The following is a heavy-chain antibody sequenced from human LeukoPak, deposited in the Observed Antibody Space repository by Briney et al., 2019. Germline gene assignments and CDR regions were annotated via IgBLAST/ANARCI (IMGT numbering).Heavy chain of an antibody. CDR3: ARRGIAVAGFDY. Sequence: TGGSLRLSCAASGFTFSSYWMNWVRQAPGKGLVWVSRINSDGSSTSYADSVKGRFTISRDNAKNTLYLQMNSLRAEDTAVYYCARRGIAVAGFDYWGQGTLVTVSS. CDR1: GFTFSSYW. CDR2: INSDGSST. J-gene: IGHJ4*02. V-gene: IGHV3-74*01. D-gene: IGHD6-19*01.